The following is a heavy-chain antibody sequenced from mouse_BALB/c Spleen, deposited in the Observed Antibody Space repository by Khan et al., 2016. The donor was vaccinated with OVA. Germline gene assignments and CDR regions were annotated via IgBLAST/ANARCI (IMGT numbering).Heavy chain of an antibody. CDR3: TRKYGNYAAMDY. V-gene: IGHV1-4*01. D-gene: IGHD2-10*02. CDR2: INPSSGYT. J-gene: IGHJ4*01. CDR1: GYTFTSYT. Sequence: QFPLPQSGAELARPGASVKMSCKASGYTFTSYTMHWVKQRPGQGLEWIGYINPSSGYTNYNQKFKDKATLTADKSSSTAYMQLSSLTSEDSAVYYCTRKYGNYAAMDYWGQGTSVTVSS.